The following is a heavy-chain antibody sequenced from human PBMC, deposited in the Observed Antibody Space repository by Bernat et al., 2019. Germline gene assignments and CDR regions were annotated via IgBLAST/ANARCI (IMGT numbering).Heavy chain of an antibody. CDR3: ARDRGGRLRLFEY. V-gene: IGHV7-4-1*02. J-gene: IGHJ4*02. CDR2: INTNTGNP. Sequence: QVQLVQSGSELKEPGASVKVSCRASGYIFTTYAMNWVRQAPGRGPEWMGWINTNTGNPTYVQGFTGRFVFSLDTSVSTAYLQISSLKAEDTAVYYCARDRGGRLRLFEYWGQGTLVTVSS. D-gene: IGHD4-17*01. CDR1: GYIFTTYA.